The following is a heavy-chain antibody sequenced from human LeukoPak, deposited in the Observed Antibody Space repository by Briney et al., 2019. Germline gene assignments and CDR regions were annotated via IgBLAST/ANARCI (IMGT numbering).Heavy chain of an antibody. D-gene: IGHD2-2*02. V-gene: IGHV1-18*01. Sequence: ASVKVSCKASGYTFTSYDINWVRQAPGQGLEWMGWISAYNDNTSYAQMFQDRVTMSTDTSTSTAYMELRSLRFDDTAVYYCARLGYCSSNSCYRVDYWGQGTLVTVSS. CDR3: ARLGYCSSNSCYRVDY. CDR1: GYTFTSYD. CDR2: ISAYNDNT. J-gene: IGHJ4*02.